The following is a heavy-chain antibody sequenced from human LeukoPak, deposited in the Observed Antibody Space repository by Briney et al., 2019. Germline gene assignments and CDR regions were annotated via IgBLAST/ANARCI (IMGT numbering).Heavy chain of an antibody. Sequence: SETLSLTCAVYGGSFSGYYWSWIRQPPGKGLEWIGEINHSGSTNYNPSLKSRVTISVDTSKSQFSPKLSSVTAADTAVYYCARGKDPGYSSSWYSSGFYYFDYWGQGTLVTVSS. D-gene: IGHD6-13*01. CDR1: GGSFSGYY. J-gene: IGHJ4*02. V-gene: IGHV4-34*01. CDR2: INHSGST. CDR3: ARGKDPGYSSSWYSSGFYYFDY.